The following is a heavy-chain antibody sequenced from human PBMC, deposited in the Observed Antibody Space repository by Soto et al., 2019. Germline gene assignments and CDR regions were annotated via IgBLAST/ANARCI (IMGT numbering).Heavy chain of an antibody. CDR2: ISATGGST. J-gene: IGHJ4*02. CDR3: AKDRLSGNFDY. CDR1: GFTFNNYA. Sequence: EVQVLDSGGGLVQPGGSLRLSCAASGFTFNNYAMNWVRQAPGKGLEWVATISATGGSTYYADSVKGRFTISRDNSKNKLYLQMNGLRVEDTAVYYCAKDRLSGNFDYWGQGTQVTVSS. V-gene: IGHV3-23*01.